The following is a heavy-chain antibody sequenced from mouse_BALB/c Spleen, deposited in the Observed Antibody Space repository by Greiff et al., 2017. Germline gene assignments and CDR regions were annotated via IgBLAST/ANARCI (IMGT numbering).Heavy chain of an antibody. Sequence: EVMLVESGGGLVQPGGSRKLSCAASGFTFSSFGMHWVRQAPEKGLEWVAYISSGSSTIYYADTVKGRFTISRDNPKNTLFLQMTSLRSEDTAMYYCARRGPGGDYYAMDYWGQGTSVTVSS. V-gene: IGHV5-17*02. CDR1: GFTFSSFG. CDR3: ARRGPGGDYYAMDY. J-gene: IGHJ4*01. CDR2: ISSGSSTI.